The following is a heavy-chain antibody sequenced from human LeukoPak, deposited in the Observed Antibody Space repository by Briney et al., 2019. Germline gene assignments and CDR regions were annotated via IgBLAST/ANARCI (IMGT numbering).Heavy chain of an antibody. Sequence: GGSLRLSCSASGFTFSSYAMHWVRQAPGKGLEYVSGISSNGGRTDYADSVKGRFTISRDNSKNTLYLQMSSLRAEDTAVSYCVKGISMTAKLPLDYWGQGTLVTVSS. CDR3: VKGISMTAKLPLDY. CDR2: ISSNGGRT. D-gene: IGHD3-22*01. J-gene: IGHJ4*02. CDR1: GFTFSSYA. V-gene: IGHV3-64D*09.